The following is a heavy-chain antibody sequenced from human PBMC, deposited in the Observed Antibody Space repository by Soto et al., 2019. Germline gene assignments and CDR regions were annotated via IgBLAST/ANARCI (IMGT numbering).Heavy chain of an antibody. Sequence: GGSLRLSCAASGFTFSSYWMHWVRQAPGKGLVWVSRINSDGSSTSYADSVKGRFTISRDNAKNTLYLQMNSLRAEDTAVYYCARVGVVVAALPLYWGQGTLVTVSS. CDR1: GFTFSSYW. CDR2: INSDGSST. CDR3: ARVGVVVAALPLY. V-gene: IGHV3-74*01. J-gene: IGHJ4*02. D-gene: IGHD2-15*01.